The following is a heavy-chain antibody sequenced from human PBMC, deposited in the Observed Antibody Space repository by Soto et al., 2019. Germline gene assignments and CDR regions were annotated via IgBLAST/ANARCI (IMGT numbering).Heavy chain of an antibody. CDR1: GFTFSSYA. V-gene: IGHV3-23*01. CDR3: VTPPEYSSLSRAVGY. CDR2: ISGSGGST. J-gene: IGHJ4*02. D-gene: IGHD6-6*01. Sequence: GGSLRLSCAASGFTFSSYAMSWVRQAPGKGLEWVSAISGSGGSTYYADSVKGRFTISRDNSKNTLYLQMKSLRAEDTAVYYCVTPPEYSSLSRAVGYWGQGTLVTVSS.